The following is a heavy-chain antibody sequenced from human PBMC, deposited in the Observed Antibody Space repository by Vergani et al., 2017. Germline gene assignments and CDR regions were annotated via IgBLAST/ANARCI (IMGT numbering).Heavy chain of an antibody. J-gene: IGHJ4*02. Sequence: EVQLLESGGSLKQPGGSVRLSCAASGFTFSTYAMHWVRQARGKVLEWVSALTRGDGSTYYADSFKGRFIISRDNSRDTLYLQMNSLRPEDTATYYCVKDAGSYENFFDSWGQGTLVTVSS. V-gene: IGHV3-23*01. CDR2: LTRGDGST. CDR3: VKDAGSYENFFDS. CDR1: GFTFSTYA. D-gene: IGHD1-26*01.